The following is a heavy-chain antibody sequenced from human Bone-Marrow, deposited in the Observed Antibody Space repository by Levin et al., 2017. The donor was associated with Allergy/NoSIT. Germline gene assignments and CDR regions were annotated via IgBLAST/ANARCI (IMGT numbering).Heavy chain of an antibody. CDR3: ARGRRATAVVTSRYFDL. V-gene: IGHV1-8*01. CDR2: MNPNSGNA. J-gene: IGHJ2*01. CDR1: GYTFSRDD. Sequence: GESLKISCKASGYTFSRDDINWVRQATGQGLEWMGWMNPNSGNAGYALKFQGRVTMTRNTSLTTAYMELSGLTSEDTAVYYCARGRRATAVVTSRYFDLWGRGTLVTVSS. D-gene: IGHD2-2*01.